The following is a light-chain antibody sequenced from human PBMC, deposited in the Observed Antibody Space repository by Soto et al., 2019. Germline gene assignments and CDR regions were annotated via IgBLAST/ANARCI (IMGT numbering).Light chain of an antibody. J-gene: IGKJ2*01. CDR2: GVS. Sequence: EIAMTQIAPSLSVTPGQPAAISCKSSQSLLHSDGKTYLHWFLQKPGQSPQLIIHGVSTRFSVVPERFSVSGSGTDFTLKISRVEAEDVGVYFCMQNVQFPYTFGQGTKLEI. CDR3: MQNVQFPYT. CDR1: QSLLHSDGKTY. V-gene: IGKV2-29*02.